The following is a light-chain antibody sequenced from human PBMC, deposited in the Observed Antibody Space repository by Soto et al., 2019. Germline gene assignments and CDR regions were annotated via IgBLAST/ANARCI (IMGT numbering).Light chain of an antibody. CDR3: QQYYTDVWT. CDR2: WAS. Sequence: IVMRQSPDSLAVSLGERATINCKSSQSVFYSSNNRNYLAWFQQKPGEPPKLLIYWASSRRSGVPDRFSGSGSGTDFTLTISRLQAEDVAVYYCQQYYTDVWTFGQGTKVEIK. V-gene: IGKV4-1*01. CDR1: QSVFYSSNNRNY. J-gene: IGKJ1*01.